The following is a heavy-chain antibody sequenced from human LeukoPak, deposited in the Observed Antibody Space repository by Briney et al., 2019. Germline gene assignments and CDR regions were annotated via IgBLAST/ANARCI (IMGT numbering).Heavy chain of an antibody. J-gene: IGHJ5*02. Sequence: SETLSLTCTVSGGSISSGGYYWSWIRQPPGKGLEWIGYIYHSGSTYYNPSLKSRVTISVDRSKNQFSLKLSSVTAADTAVYYCARAPSRRPKNWFDPWGQGTLVTVSS. D-gene: IGHD6-6*01. CDR3: ARAPSRRPKNWFDP. V-gene: IGHV4-30-2*01. CDR1: GGSISSGGYY. CDR2: IYHSGST.